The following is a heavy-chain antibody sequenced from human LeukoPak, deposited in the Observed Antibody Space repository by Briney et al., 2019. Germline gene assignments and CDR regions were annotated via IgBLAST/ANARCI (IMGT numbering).Heavy chain of an antibody. J-gene: IGHJ5*02. CDR1: GFTFSSYA. V-gene: IGHV3-23*01. CDR3: AKDLCCSDQPHFDP. Sequence: GGSLRLSCAASGFTFSSYAMSWVCQAPGKGLEWVSAISGSGGSTYYADSVKGRFTISRDNSKNTLYLQMNSLRAEDTAVYYCAKDLCCSDQPHFDPWGQGTLVTVSS. D-gene: IGHD3-16*01. CDR2: ISGSGGST.